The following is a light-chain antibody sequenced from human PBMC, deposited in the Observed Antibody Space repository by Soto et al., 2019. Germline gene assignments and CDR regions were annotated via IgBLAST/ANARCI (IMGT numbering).Light chain of an antibody. V-gene: IGLV4-69*01. CDR3: QTWGTGIHWV. CDR1: SGHSSYA. CDR2: LNTDGSH. Sequence: QLVLTQSPSASASLGASVKLTCTLSSGHSSYAIAWHQQQPEKGPRYLMILNTDGSHSKGDGIPDRFSGSSSGAERYLTISSLRSEDEADYYCQTWGTGIHWVFGGGTQLTVL. J-gene: IGLJ3*02.